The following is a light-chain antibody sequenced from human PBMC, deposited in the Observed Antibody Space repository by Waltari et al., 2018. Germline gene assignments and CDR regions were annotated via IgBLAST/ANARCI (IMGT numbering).Light chain of an antibody. J-gene: IGKJ1*01. CDR2: GAS. V-gene: IGKV3-15*01. Sequence: EVVMTQSPVTLSVSPGERATLSCRASQNVGSNLAWYHQKPGQAPSLLVYGASTRATGIPARFSGSGSGTEFTLTISSLQSEDFAVYYCQQYNNWPRTFGQGTTVEIK. CDR1: QNVGSN. CDR3: QQYNNWPRT.